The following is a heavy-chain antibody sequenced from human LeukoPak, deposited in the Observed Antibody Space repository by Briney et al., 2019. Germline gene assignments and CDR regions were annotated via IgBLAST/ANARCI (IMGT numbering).Heavy chain of an antibody. Sequence: PSETLSLTCTVSGGSISSGGYYWSWIRQHPGKGLEWIGSIYYSGSTYYNPSLKSRVTISVDTSKNQFSLKLSSVTAADTAVYYCARGLLSDRHGGPIGYWGQGTLVTVSS. CDR3: ARGLLSDRHGGPIGY. D-gene: IGHD4-23*01. J-gene: IGHJ4*02. CDR1: GGSISSGGYY. CDR2: IYYSGST. V-gene: IGHV4-39*01.